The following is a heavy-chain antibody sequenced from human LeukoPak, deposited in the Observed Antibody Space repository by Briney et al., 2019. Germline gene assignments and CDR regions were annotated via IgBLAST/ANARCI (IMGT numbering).Heavy chain of an antibody. CDR3: ASSDIDILTGYPLYYFDY. CDR2: ISAYNGNT. J-gene: IGHJ4*02. D-gene: IGHD3-9*01. Sequence: ASVKVSCKASGYTFTSYGISWVRQAPGQGLEWMGWISAYNGNTNYARKLQGRVTMTTDTSTSTAYMELRSLRSDDTAVYYCASSDIDILTGYPLYYFDYWGQGTLVTVSS. V-gene: IGHV1-18*01. CDR1: GYTFTSYG.